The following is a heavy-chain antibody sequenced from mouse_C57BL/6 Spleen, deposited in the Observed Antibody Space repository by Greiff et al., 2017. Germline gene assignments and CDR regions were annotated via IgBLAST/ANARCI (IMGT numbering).Heavy chain of an antibody. D-gene: IGHD1-1*01. Sequence: DVQLVESGGGLVKPGGSLKLSCAASGFTFSDYGMHWVRQAPEKGLAWVAYISSGSSTIYYADTVKGRFTISRDNAKNTLFLQMTSLRSEDTAMYYCARPYYGSSSFAYWGQGTLVTVSA. CDR3: ARPYYGSSSFAY. CDR1: GFTFSDYG. CDR2: ISSGSSTI. V-gene: IGHV5-17*01. J-gene: IGHJ3*01.